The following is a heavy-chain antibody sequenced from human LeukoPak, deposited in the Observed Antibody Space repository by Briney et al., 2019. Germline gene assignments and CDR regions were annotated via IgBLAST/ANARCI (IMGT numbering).Heavy chain of an antibody. Sequence: SETLSLTCTVSGGSISSYYWSWIRQPPGKGLEWIGYIYYSGSTNYNPSLKSRVTISVDTSKNQFSLKLSSVTAADTAVYYCARDGAAAEAFDIWGQGTMVTVSS. D-gene: IGHD6-13*01. CDR1: GGSISSYY. J-gene: IGHJ3*02. V-gene: IGHV4-59*01. CDR3: ARDGAAAEAFDI. CDR2: IYYSGST.